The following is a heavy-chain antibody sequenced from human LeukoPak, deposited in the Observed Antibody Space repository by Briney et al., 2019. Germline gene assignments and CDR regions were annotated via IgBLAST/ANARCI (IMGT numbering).Heavy chain of an antibody. Sequence: QTGGSLRPSCVGSGFIFRSHAMSWVRQAPEKGLEFVSGIYENGGTTYYADSVKGRFSISRDNSKNTLYLQMDSLRGEDTAVYYCAKDFRIGYSAHFDYWGQGALVTVSS. CDR1: GFIFRSHA. CDR3: AKDFRIGYSAHFDY. CDR2: IYENGGTT. V-gene: IGHV3-23*01. D-gene: IGHD2-21*01. J-gene: IGHJ4*02.